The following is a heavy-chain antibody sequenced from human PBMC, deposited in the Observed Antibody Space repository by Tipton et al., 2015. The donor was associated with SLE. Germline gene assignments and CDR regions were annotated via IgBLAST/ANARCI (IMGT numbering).Heavy chain of an antibody. CDR2: ISRSSTYI. Sequence: SLRLSCAASGFAFSSYSLNWVRQAPGKGLEWVSSISRSSTYIYYADSVKGRFTISRDSAKNSVYLQLNSLRAEDTAVYFCARDASERSKNDFWSGYLDYWGQGTLVTVSS. D-gene: IGHD3-3*01. V-gene: IGHV3-21*01. CDR1: GFAFSSYS. CDR3: ARDASERSKNDFWSGYLDY. J-gene: IGHJ4*02.